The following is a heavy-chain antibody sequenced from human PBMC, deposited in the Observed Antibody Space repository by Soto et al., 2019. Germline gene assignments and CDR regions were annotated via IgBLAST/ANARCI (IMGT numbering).Heavy chain of an antibody. Sequence: GASVKVSCKASGGTFSSYAISWVRQAPGQGLEWMGGIIPIFGTANYAQKFQGRVTITADESTSTAYMELSSLRSEDTAVYYCASGEGGGNFYSGSYYVAFDIWGQGTMVTVSS. J-gene: IGHJ3*02. D-gene: IGHD1-26*01. CDR2: IIPIFGTA. CDR3: ASGEGGGNFYSGSYYVAFDI. CDR1: GGTFSSYA. V-gene: IGHV1-69*13.